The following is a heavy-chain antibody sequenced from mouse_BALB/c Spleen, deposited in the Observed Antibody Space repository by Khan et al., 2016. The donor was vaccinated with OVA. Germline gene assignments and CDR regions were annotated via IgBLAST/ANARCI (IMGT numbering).Heavy chain of an antibody. CDR2: IYPFNGDT. CDR1: GYSFTSYY. J-gene: IGHJ3*01. V-gene: IGHV1S135*01. Sequence: EVQLQESGPELLKPGASVKISCKASGYSFTSYYIHWVKQSHGRSLEWIGYIYPFNGDTTPNQKFKDKATLTVDKSSSTAYIHLTSLASEDSAVYYCERHGIATGFAYGGQGTQVTVSA. CDR3: ERHGIATGFAY. D-gene: IGHD4-1*01.